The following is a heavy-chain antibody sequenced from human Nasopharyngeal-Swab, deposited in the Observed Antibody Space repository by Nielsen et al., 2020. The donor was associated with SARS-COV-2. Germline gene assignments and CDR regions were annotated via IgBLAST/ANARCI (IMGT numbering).Heavy chain of an antibody. V-gene: IGHV3-53*01. CDR1: GFTVSSNY. CDR3: ARGAITMVRGVIGTNAFDI. D-gene: IGHD3-10*01. CDR2: IYSGGNT. Sequence: GESLKISCAASGFTVSSNYMSWVRQAPGKGLEWVSVIYSGGNTNYADSVKGRFTISRDNSKNTLYLQMNSLRAEDTAVCYCARGAITMVRGVIGTNAFDIWGQGTMVTVSS. J-gene: IGHJ3*02.